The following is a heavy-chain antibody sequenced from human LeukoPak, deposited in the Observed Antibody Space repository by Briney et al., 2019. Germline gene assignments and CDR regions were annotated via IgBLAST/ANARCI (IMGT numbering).Heavy chain of an antibody. D-gene: IGHD2-15*01. CDR3: ARDRGIVVVVAATEFDY. V-gene: IGHV1-18*01. J-gene: IGHJ4*02. Sequence: ASVNVSCKSSGYTFTSYGISGVGQAPGQGVEWMGWISAYNGNTNYAQKLQGRVTMTTDTSTSTAYMELRSLRSDDTAVYYCARDRGIVVVVAATEFDYWGQGTLVTVSS. CDR1: GYTFTSYG. CDR2: ISAYNGNT.